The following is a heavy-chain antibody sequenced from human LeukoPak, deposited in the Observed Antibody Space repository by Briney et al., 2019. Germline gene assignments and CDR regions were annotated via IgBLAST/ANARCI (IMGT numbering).Heavy chain of an antibody. CDR3: ARDPGIAAAGTVGYFDY. CDR1: GFAFTNHA. V-gene: IGHV3-23*01. D-gene: IGHD6-13*01. Sequence: PGGSLRLSCVASGFAFTNHAMTWVRQAPGKGLEWVSSIGGTDGSTYYADSVRGRFTISRDNSKDTLYLQMNSLRAEDTAVYYCARDPGIAAAGTVGYFDYWGQGTPVTVSS. CDR2: IGGTDGST. J-gene: IGHJ4*02.